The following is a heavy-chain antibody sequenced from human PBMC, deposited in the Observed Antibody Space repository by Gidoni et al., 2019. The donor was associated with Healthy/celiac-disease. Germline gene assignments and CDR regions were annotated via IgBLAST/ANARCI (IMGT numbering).Heavy chain of an antibody. D-gene: IGHD2-21*02. J-gene: IGHJ4*02. CDR2: ISSDGSNK. V-gene: IGHV3-30*03. CDR1: GFTFSSYG. Sequence: QVQLVEPGGGVVQTGRSLSLSCAAAGFTFSSYGMHWVRQAPGKGLAWVAVISSDGSNKYYADSVKGRFTISRDNSKNTLYLQMNSLRAEDTAVYYCATLGDLDDYWGQGTLVTVSS. CDR3: ATLGDLDDY.